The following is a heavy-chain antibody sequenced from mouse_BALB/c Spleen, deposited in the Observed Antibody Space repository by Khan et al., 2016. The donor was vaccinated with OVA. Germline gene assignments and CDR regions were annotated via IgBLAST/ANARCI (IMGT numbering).Heavy chain of an antibody. Sequence: QVQLKQSGAELARPGASVKMSCKASGYTFTSYTIHWIKERPGQGLEWIGYINPSNGYTNYNQRFKDKATLTTDKSSTTAYLQLSSLTSDDSAVYNCVREGAYHRNGGWFAYWGQGTLVTVSA. CDR3: VREGAYHRNGGWFAY. V-gene: IGHV1-4*01. D-gene: IGHD2-14*01. CDR1: GYTFTSYT. J-gene: IGHJ3*01. CDR2: INPSNGYT.